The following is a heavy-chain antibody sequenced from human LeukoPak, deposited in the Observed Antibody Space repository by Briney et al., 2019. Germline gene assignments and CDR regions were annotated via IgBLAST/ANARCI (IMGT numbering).Heavy chain of an antibody. CDR2: IFSGGNT. V-gene: IGHV3-53*01. CDR3: ARGGVGMYYFDF. CDR1: GFTFSSYD. J-gene: IGHJ4*02. Sequence: PGGSLRLSCAASGFTFSSYDMNWVRQAPGKGLEWVSVIFSGGNTYYADSVQGRFTISRDNSKNMLYLQMNGLRADDTAVYYCARGGVGMYYFDFWGQGTLVTVSS. D-gene: IGHD2-21*01.